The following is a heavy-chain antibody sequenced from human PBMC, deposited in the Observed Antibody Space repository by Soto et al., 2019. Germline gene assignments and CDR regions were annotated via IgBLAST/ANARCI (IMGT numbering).Heavy chain of an antibody. J-gene: IGHJ4*02. V-gene: IGHV3-11*06. CDR1: DFSLSGFY. CDR3: ASRGHCSNGQCHPFDY. CDR2: ISMSGSYK. D-gene: IGHD2-8*01. Sequence: PGGSLRLSCVGSDFSLSGFYMSWVRQAPGKGLEWLSFISMSGSYKTYAASVEGRFTISRDNVKNILYLQMDSLRVEDMAVYYCASRGHCSNGQCHPFDYWGQGTQVTVSS.